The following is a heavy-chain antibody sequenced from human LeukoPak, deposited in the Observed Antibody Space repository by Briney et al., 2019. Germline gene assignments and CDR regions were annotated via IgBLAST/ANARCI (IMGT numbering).Heavy chain of an antibody. CDR2: IYYSGST. J-gene: IGHJ6*03. CDR3: ARVVATIRDYYYYMDV. V-gene: IGHV4-59*11. Sequence: SETLSLICSVSGGSMSSLYWSCIRHPPAKALEHIGYIYYSGSTNYNPSLKSRVTISVDTSKNQFSLKLSSVTAADTAVYYCARVVATIRDYYYYMDVWGKGTTVTVSS. D-gene: IGHD5-12*01. CDR1: GGSMSSLY.